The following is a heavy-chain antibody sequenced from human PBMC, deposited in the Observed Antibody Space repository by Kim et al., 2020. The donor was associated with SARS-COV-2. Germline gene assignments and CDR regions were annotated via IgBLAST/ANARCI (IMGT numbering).Heavy chain of an antibody. D-gene: IGHD6-13*01. Sequence: SVDSVRGRFTVSRDNAKSTLYLQMNSLRPDDTAVYYCAREYASSWLDYWGQGALVTVSS. CDR3: AREYASSWLDY. J-gene: IGHJ4*02. V-gene: IGHV3-7*03.